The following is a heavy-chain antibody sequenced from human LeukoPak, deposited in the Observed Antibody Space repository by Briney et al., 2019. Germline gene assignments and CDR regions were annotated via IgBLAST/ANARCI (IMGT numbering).Heavy chain of an antibody. V-gene: IGHV3-48*01. CDR1: GFTFSSYS. CDR3: ARDPLSSSSFDY. J-gene: IGHJ4*02. CDR2: ISRGSSDI. D-gene: IGHD6-13*01. Sequence: HPGGSLRLSCAASGFTFSSYSMNWVRQAPGRGLEWISYISRGSSDIYYADSVKGRFTISRDNAKNSLYLQMNTLRAEDTAVYYCARDPLSSSSFDYWGQGTLVTVSS.